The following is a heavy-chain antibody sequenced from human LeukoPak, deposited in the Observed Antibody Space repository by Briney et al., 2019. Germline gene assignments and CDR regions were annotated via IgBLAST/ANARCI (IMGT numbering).Heavy chain of an antibody. Sequence: GGSLRLSCAASGFTFSSCAMTWVRQAPGRGLEWVGRIKSKADGGRAEYSATVKGRFFISRDDAKSTLYVQMNRLRTEDTAVYYCTTEKDLYYYDSSGYFHWGQGSLVTVSS. CDR1: GFTFSSCA. CDR2: IKSKADGGRA. V-gene: IGHV3-15*01. CDR3: TTEKDLYYYDSSGYFH. D-gene: IGHD3-22*01. J-gene: IGHJ4*02.